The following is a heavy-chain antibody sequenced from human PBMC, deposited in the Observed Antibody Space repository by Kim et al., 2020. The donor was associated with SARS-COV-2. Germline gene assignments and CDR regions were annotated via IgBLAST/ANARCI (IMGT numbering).Heavy chain of an antibody. CDR2: DGSEK. CDR3: VSTQTFDY. Sequence: DGSEKTFVDSVKGRFTISRDNAKKSLFLQMNSLRVEDTAVYYCVSTQTFDYWGQGNLVIISS. J-gene: IGHJ4*02. V-gene: IGHV3-7*01.